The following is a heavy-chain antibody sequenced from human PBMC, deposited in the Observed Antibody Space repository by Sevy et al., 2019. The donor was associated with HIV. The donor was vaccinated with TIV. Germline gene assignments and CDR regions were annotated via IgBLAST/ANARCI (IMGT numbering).Heavy chain of an antibody. CDR1: GYTFTSYG. Sequence: ASVKVSCKASGYTFTSYGISWVRQAPGQGLEWMGWISAYNGNTNYAQKLQGRVTMTTDTSTSTAYMELRSLRFDDTAVYYCARDSLQWLPQSSYYYYYGMDVWGQGTTVTVSS. CDR3: ARDSLQWLPQSSYYYYYGMDV. J-gene: IGHJ6*02. D-gene: IGHD6-19*01. V-gene: IGHV1-18*01. CDR2: ISAYNGNT.